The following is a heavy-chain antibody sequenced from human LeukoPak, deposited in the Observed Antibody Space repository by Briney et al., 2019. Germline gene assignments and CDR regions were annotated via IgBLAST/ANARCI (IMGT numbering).Heavy chain of an antibody. J-gene: IGHJ5*01. Sequence: ASVKVSCTASGYTFTSYAISWVRQAPGQGLEYMSSISTYKGNTNYAQKLKGRVTITTATTTTTPYLELRSLRSDDTAVYYCVRDHSGSWFDSWGQGTLFTVSS. CDR2: ISTYKGNT. D-gene: IGHD1-26*01. CDR1: GYTFTSYA. CDR3: VRDHSGSWFDS. V-gene: IGHV1-18*01.